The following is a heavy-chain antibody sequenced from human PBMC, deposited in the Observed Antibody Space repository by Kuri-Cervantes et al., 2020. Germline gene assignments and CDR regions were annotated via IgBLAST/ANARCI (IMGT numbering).Heavy chain of an antibody. CDR3: TKALGWYFDL. Sequence: GGSLRLSCGASGFTFSDHSMNWVRRDPGKGREWVAAISSSSSHIYYGDSVKGRFTITRDNAKNSLFLQMNSLRAEDTAVYYCTKALGWYFDLWGRGTVVTVSS. CDR1: GFTFSDHS. V-gene: IGHV3-21*01. CDR2: ISSSSSHI. J-gene: IGHJ2*01.